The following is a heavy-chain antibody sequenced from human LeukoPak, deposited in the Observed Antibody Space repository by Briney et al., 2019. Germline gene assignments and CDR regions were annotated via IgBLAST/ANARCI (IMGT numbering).Heavy chain of an antibody. CDR2: IYYTGST. CDR1: GGSITSSSYY. D-gene: IGHD6-13*01. V-gene: IGHV4-39*01. Sequence: PSETLSLTCTVSGGSITSSSYYWGWIRQPPGKGLEWIGSIYYTGSTHYNPSLKSRVTQSVDTSKNQFSLKLSSVTAADTAVYYCTRHEWHSSSCHYDYWGQGTLVTVSS. CDR3: TRHEWHSSSCHYDY. J-gene: IGHJ4*02.